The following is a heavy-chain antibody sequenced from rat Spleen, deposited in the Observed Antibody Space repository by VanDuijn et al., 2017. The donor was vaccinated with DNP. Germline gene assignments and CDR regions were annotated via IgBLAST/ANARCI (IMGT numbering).Heavy chain of an antibody. V-gene: IGHV2S12*01. J-gene: IGHJ2*01. Sequence: QVQLKESGPGLVQPSQTLSLTCTVSGFSLTTYGVSWVRQPPGKGLEWIAAISSGGTTYYNSVLRSRLSISRDTSKSQVFLKMNSLQTEDTAIYVCIRPLISRGYFDYWGQGVMVTVSS. CDR3: IRPLISRGYFDY. CDR2: ISSGGTT. CDR1: GFSLTTYG. D-gene: IGHD2-7*01.